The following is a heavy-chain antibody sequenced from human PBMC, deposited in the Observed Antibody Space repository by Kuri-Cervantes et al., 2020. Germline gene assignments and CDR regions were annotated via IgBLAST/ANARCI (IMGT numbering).Heavy chain of an antibody. CDR1: GGSISSGDYY. CDR3: ARHSSRWEPPDY. CDR2: IYYSGST. V-gene: IGHV4-30-4*01. Sequence: SETLSLTCTVSGGSISSGDYYWSWIRQPPGKGLEWIGYIYYSGSTYYNPSLKSRVTMSVATSENQFSLNLGSVTAADTAVYYCARHSSRWEPPDYWGQGTLVTVSS. D-gene: IGHD1-26*01. J-gene: IGHJ4*02.